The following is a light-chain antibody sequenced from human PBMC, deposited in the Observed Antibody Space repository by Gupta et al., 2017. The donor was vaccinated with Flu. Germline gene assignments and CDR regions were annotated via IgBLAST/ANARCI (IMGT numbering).Light chain of an antibody. CDR2: WAS. V-gene: IGKV4-1*01. CDR1: QSVLYSYNNKNY. Sequence: DIVMTQSPDSLSVSLGERATINCKSSQSVLYSYNNKNYLAWYQQKPGQPPKLLIYWASTRESGVPDGFSGSGSGTDFTLTVSSLQAEDVAVYYCQQEDSTPYAFGQGTKLEIK. J-gene: IGKJ2*01. CDR3: QQEDSTPYA.